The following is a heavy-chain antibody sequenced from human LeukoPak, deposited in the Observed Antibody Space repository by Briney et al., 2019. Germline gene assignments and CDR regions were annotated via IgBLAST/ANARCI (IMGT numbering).Heavy chain of an antibody. V-gene: IGHV3-23*01. CDR2: ISGRGGSV. Sequence: PGGSLRLSCAASGFTFSSYAMSWVRQAPGKGLEWVSGISGRGGSVYYADSVKGRFTISRDNSKNTLYLQMNSLRDEDTAVYYCAKDTQYEAVAATSFDYWGQGSLVTVSS. CDR1: GFTFSSYA. D-gene: IGHD6-19*01. J-gene: IGHJ4*02. CDR3: AKDTQYEAVAATSFDY.